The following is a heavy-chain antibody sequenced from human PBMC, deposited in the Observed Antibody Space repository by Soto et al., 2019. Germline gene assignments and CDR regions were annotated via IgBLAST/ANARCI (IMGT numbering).Heavy chain of an antibody. Sequence: QVQLQQSGAGLLKPSETLSLTCAVYGESFSGYIWTWIRQTPGKGLQWIGQINHSGSASYNPSLTSRLTISLHTSKSQFSLELSSVTATDTAVYYCARGLLTGSHYSGGWYYFDCWGQGTQVTVSS. CDR1: GESFSGYI. D-gene: IGHD2-15*01. V-gene: IGHV4-34*01. CDR2: INHSGSA. CDR3: ARGLLTGSHYSGGWYYFDC. J-gene: IGHJ4*02.